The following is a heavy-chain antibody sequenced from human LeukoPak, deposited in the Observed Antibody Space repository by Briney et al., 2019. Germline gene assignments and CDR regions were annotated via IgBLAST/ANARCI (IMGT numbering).Heavy chain of an antibody. CDR2: IIPIFGTA. D-gene: IGHD1-26*01. CDR3: AREAGGSPTRYLDY. Sequence: SVKVSCKASGGTFSSYAISWVRQAPGQGLEWMGGIIPIFGTANYAQKFQGRVTITADESTSTVYMELSSLRSEDTAVYYCAREAGGSPTRYLDYWGQGTLVTVSS. V-gene: IGHV1-69*01. J-gene: IGHJ4*02. CDR1: GGTFSSYA.